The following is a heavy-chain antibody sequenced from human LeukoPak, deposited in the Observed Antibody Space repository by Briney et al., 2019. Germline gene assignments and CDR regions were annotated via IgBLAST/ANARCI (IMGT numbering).Heavy chain of an antibody. D-gene: IGHD2-2*02. V-gene: IGHV1-18*01. CDR2: ISAYNGNT. CDR3: ARDAHRYCSSTSCYMGY. J-gene: IGHJ4*02. CDR1: GYTFTSYG. Sequence: ASVKVSCKASGYTFTSYGISWVRQAPGQGLEWMGWISAYNGNTNYAQKLQGRVTMTTDTSTSTAYMELRSLRSDDTAVYYCARDAHRYCSSTSCYMGYWGQGTLATVSS.